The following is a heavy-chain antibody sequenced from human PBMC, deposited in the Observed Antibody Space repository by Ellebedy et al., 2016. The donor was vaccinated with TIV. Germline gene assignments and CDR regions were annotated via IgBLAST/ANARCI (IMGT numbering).Heavy chain of an antibody. CDR3: AKNMRTVTTTIDY. J-gene: IGHJ4*02. D-gene: IGHD4-17*01. CDR2: ISGNGGST. CDR1: GFTFSSCA. Sequence: GESLKISRAASGFTFSSCAMSWVRQAPGKGLEWVSSISGNGGSTIYADSVKGRFTISRDNSKNTLYLQMNSLRAEDTAIYYCAKNMRTVTTTIDYWGQGTLVTVSS. V-gene: IGHV3-23*01.